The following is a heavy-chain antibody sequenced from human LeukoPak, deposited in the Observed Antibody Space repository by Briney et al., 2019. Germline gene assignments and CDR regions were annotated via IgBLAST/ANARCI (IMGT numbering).Heavy chain of an antibody. CDR1: GGSISSGGYY. CDR2: IYNSGSP. CDR3: AGDVMSTALDAFDV. J-gene: IGHJ3*01. V-gene: IGHV4-61*08. D-gene: IGHD1-1*01. Sequence: PSETLSLTCTVSGGSISSGGYYWNWIRQPPGKGLELIGYIYNSGSPTYNPSLKSRVTISVDTSKNQFSLQLRSVTAADTAVYYCAGDVMSTALDAFDVWGQGTMVSVSS.